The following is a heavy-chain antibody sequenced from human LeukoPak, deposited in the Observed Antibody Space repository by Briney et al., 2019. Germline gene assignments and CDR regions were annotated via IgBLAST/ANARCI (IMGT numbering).Heavy chain of an antibody. CDR3: ARDLAGYYDSSGLDY. J-gene: IGHJ4*02. CDR1: GYTVTGYY. D-gene: IGHD3-22*01. V-gene: IGHV1-2*02. Sequence: GASVKVSCAASGYTVTGYYMHWVRHAPGQGLEWMEWINPNSGGTNFGQKFQGRVTMTRDTSISTAYMELSRLRSDDTAVYYCARDLAGYYDSSGLDYWGQGTLVTVSS. CDR2: INPNSGGT.